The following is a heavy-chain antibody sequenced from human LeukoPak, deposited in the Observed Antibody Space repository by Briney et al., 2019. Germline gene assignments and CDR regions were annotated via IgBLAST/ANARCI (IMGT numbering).Heavy chain of an antibody. CDR2: INPNSGGT. Sequence: ASVKVSCKASGYTFTGYYMHWVRQAPGQGLEWMGWINPNSGGTNYAQKFQGRVTMTRDTSISTAYMELSRLRSDDTAVYYCARDNGGYCSGGSCYNFDYWGQGTLVTVSS. V-gene: IGHV1-2*02. CDR1: GYTFTGYY. CDR3: ARDNGGYCSGGSCYNFDY. J-gene: IGHJ4*02. D-gene: IGHD2-15*01.